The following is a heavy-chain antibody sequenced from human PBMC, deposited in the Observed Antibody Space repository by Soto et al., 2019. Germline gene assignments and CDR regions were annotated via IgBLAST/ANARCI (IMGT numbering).Heavy chain of an antibody. CDR3: ARGGWSLDY. V-gene: IGHV4-59*11. CDR2: IHYSGST. D-gene: IGHD2-15*01. J-gene: IGHJ4*02. Sequence: QVQLQESGPGLVKPSETLSLTCSVSGGSIISHYWSWIRQPPGKGLEWIGYIHYSGSTDYNPSLERRLTVSVDTSKTQFSLKLSSVTAADTAVYYCARGGWSLDYWGQGTLVTVSS. CDR1: GGSIISHY.